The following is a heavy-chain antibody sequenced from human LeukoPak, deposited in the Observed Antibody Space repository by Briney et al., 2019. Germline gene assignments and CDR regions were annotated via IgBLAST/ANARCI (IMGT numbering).Heavy chain of an antibody. CDR1: GFTFSVFW. V-gene: IGHV3-74*01. J-gene: IGHJ4*02. D-gene: IGHD7-27*01. CDR3: ARDMWGTFDY. Sequence: GGSLRLSCAPSGFTFSVFWMHWVRQAPGTGPVWVSRISPDVSTTNYADSVKGRFTISRDNAKHKLYLQISGLRAEDTAVYYCARDMWGTFDYWGQGTLVTVSS. CDR2: ISPDVSTT.